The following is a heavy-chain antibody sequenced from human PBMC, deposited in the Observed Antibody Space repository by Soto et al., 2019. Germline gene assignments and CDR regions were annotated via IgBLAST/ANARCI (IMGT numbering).Heavy chain of an antibody. CDR3: ARVVTGYCSTVSCTADY. CDR1: GFTFTAYW. V-gene: IGHV5-51*01. CDR2: MFPADSTT. D-gene: IGHD2-2*01. J-gene: IGHJ4*02. Sequence: GESLKISCQTSGFTFTAYWIGWVRQMPGKGLEWMGIMFPADSTTIYSPSFQGQVTMSADKSISTAYLQWDSLKASDSAMYYCARVVTGYCSTVSCTADYWGQGALVTVSS.